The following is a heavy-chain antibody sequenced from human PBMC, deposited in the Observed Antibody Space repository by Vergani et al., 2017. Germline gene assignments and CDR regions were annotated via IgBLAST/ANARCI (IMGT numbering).Heavy chain of an antibody. V-gene: IGHV3-23*01. Sequence: EVQLLESGGGLVQPGGSLRLSCAASGFTFSSYAMSWVRQAPGKGLEWVSAISGSGGSTYYADSVKGRFTISRDNSKNTLYLQMNSLRAEDTAVYYCARGEDIVVEMDVWGQGTTVTVSS. J-gene: IGHJ6*02. CDR2: ISGSGGST. CDR3: ARGEDIVVEMDV. CDR1: GFTFSSYA. D-gene: IGHD2-2*01.